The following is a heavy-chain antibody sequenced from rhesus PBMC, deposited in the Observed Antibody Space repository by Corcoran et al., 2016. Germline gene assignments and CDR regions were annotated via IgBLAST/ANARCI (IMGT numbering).Heavy chain of an antibody. V-gene: IGHV4-80*01. CDR3: ASPVRCRFYV. CDR2: INGNSGST. CDR1: GGSFGSYW. D-gene: IGHD3-9*01. J-gene: IGHJ5-1*01. Sequence: QVQLQESGTGLLKPSEILSLTCALLGGSFGSYWWNWFRQPPGKGLEWIGEINGNSGSTNYHPTLQSRVTISMDVSKNPFSLRFTSLTAADTAVYYCASPVRCRFYVWGPGVLVSVSS.